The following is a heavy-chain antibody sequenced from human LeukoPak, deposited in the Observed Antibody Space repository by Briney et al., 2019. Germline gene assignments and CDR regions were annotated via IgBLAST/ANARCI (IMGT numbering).Heavy chain of an antibody. D-gene: IGHD1-26*01. CDR3: ARVEGGAWYYYGMDV. CDR1: GFTFSSYE. J-gene: IGHJ6*02. Sequence: GGSLRLSCAASGFTFSSYEMNWVRQAPGKGLEWVSYISSSGSTIYYADSVKGRFTISRDNAKNSLYLQMNNLRAEDTAVYYCARVEGGAWYYYGMDVWGQGTTVTVSS. V-gene: IGHV3-48*03. CDR2: ISSSGSTI.